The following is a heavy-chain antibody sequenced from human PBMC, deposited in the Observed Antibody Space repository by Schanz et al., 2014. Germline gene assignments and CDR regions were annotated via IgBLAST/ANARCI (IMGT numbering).Heavy chain of an antibody. CDR2: IIPVLNIA. CDR1: GYTLSAYS. D-gene: IGHD3-10*01. J-gene: IGHJ4*02. Sequence: QVLQVQSGSELKKPGASVKVSCKASGYTLSAYSLHWVRQAPGQGLEWMGKIIPVLNIATYAQRFQGRVSITADTSTNTAYMELSSLTSEDTAVHYCARGRGFYDYWGQGTLVTVSS. CDR3: ARGRGFYDY. V-gene: IGHV1-69*02.